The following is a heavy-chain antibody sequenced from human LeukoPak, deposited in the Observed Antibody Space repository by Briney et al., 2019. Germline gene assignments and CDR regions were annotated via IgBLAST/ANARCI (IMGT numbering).Heavy chain of an antibody. CDR1: GYTLTELS. CDR2: FDPEDGET. V-gene: IGHV1-24*01. J-gene: IGHJ4*02. D-gene: IGHD5-18*01. Sequence: ASVKVSCKVSGYTLTELSIHWVRQAPGKGLEWMGGFDPEDGETIYARKFQGRVTMTEDTSTDTAYMELSSLRSEDTAVYYCATVDGYSYGNPGDYWGQGTLVTVSS. CDR3: ATVDGYSYGNPGDY.